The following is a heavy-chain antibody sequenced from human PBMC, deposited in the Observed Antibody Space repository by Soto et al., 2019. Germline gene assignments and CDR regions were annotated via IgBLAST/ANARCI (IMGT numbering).Heavy chain of an antibody. CDR3: ARDKYYDSSGLNWFDP. CDR2: ISAYNGNT. Sequence: GASVKVSCKASGYTFTSYGISWVRQAPGQGLEWMGWISAYNGNTNYAQKLQGRVTMTTDTSTSTAYMELRSLRSDDTAVYYCARDKYYDSSGLNWFDPWGQGTLVTVSS. V-gene: IGHV1-18*01. J-gene: IGHJ5*02. CDR1: GYTFTSYG. D-gene: IGHD3-22*01.